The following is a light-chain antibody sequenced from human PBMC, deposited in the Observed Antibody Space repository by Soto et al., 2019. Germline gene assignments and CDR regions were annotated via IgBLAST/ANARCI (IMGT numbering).Light chain of an antibody. J-gene: IGKJ1*01. CDR2: GAS. V-gene: IGKV3-15*01. Sequence: EIMMTQSPANVSVFPGERATLSCRASQSIDSDLAWYQQKPGHVPRLLIYGASTRATGVPARFSGSGSGTVFTLTIISLQSDDFVVYYCQQYSHWRSFGPGTKVEIK. CDR1: QSIDSD. CDR3: QQYSHWRS.